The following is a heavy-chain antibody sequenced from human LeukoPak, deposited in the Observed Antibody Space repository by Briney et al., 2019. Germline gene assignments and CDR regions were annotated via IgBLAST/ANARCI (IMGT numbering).Heavy chain of an antibody. Sequence: ASETLSLTCTVSGDSISSYHWSWIRQPPGKGLEWIGYIYYSGGTDYNPSLKSRDTISVDTSKNQFSLKLRSVTAADTAVYYCARHVTISGPYDASDIWGQGTMVTVSP. CDR1: GDSISSYH. D-gene: IGHD5-24*01. J-gene: IGHJ3*02. V-gene: IGHV4-59*08. CDR2: IYYSGGT. CDR3: ARHVTISGPYDASDI.